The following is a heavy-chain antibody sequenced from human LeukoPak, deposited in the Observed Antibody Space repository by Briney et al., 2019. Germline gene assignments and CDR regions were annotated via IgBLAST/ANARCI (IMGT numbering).Heavy chain of an antibody. Sequence: GGSLRLSCAASGFTFSSYSMNWVRQAPGKGLEWVSSISSSSSYIYYADSVKGRFTISRDNAKNSLYLQMNSLRAEDTAVYYCAREGQLGRHFDYWGQGTLVTVSS. CDR1: GFTFSSYS. D-gene: IGHD6-13*01. CDR2: ISSSSSYI. J-gene: IGHJ4*02. V-gene: IGHV3-21*01. CDR3: AREGQLGRHFDY.